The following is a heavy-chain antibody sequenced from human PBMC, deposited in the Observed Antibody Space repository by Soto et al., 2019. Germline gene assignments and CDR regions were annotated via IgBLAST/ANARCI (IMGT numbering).Heavy chain of an antibody. Sequence: QVQLQESGPGLVKPSGTLSLTCAVSGGSISSSDWWSWVRQPPGKGLEWIGDIYHSGSTNYNPSLKSRVTISVDKSKNQFSLKLSSVTAADTAVYYCASLPPVGYDSSGYYYDYWGLGTLVTVSS. V-gene: IGHV4-4*02. CDR1: GGSISSSDW. CDR2: IYHSGST. J-gene: IGHJ4*02. CDR3: ASLPPVGYDSSGYYYDY. D-gene: IGHD3-22*01.